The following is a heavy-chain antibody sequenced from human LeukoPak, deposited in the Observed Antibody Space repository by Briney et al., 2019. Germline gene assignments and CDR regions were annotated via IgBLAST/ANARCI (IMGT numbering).Heavy chain of an antibody. CDR2: IWYDGSNK. J-gene: IGHJ4*02. D-gene: IGHD6-6*01. Sequence: GRSLRLSCAASGFTFSSYGMHWVRQAPGKGLEWVAVIWYDGSNKYYADSVKGRFTISRDNAKNSLYLQMNSLRAEDTAVYYCAKDRIAARPFDYWGQGTLVTVSS. CDR3: AKDRIAARPFDY. V-gene: IGHV3-33*03. CDR1: GFTFSSYG.